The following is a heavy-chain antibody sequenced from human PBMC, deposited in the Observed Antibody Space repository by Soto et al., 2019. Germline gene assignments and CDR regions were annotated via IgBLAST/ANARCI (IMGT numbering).Heavy chain of an antibody. D-gene: IGHD2-15*01. CDR2: IYYSGST. V-gene: IGHV4-59*01. CDR3: ARTQLRLVVVAATTKNYYYYMDV. CDR1: GGSISSYY. Sequence: SETLSLTCTVSGGSISSYYWSWIRQPPGKGLEWIGYIYYSGSTNYNPSLKSRVTISVDTSKNQFSLKLSSVTAADTAVYYCARTQLRLVVVAATTKNYYYYMDVWGKGTTVTVS. J-gene: IGHJ6*03.